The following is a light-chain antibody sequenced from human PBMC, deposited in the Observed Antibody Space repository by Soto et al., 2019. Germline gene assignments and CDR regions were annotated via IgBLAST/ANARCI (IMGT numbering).Light chain of an antibody. CDR3: QQYENLVT. CDR2: DAS. CDR1: QDIRNS. V-gene: IGKV1-33*01. Sequence: EIKRNKSPSFLSASVGDRVTITCQASQDIRNSLNWYQQKPGTAPNLLISDASNLETGVPSRFSGSGSGTDFSFSISSLQPEDIATYYCQQYENLVTFGQGTRLEIK. J-gene: IGKJ5*01.